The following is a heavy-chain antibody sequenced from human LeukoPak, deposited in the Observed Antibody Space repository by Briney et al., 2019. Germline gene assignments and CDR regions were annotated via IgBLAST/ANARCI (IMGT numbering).Heavy chain of an antibody. J-gene: IGHJ3*02. V-gene: IGHV4-59*08. CDR3: ARDISGGSHAFDI. CDR1: GGSISGCY. D-gene: IGHD3-3*02. Sequence: SETLSLTCTVSGGSISGCYWSWIRQPPGKGLEWVGSMYYSGSSNYNPSLESRVTTSVDTSESQFSLQLNSVTAADTAVYYCARDISGGSHAFDIWGQGTMVTVSS. CDR2: MYYSGSS.